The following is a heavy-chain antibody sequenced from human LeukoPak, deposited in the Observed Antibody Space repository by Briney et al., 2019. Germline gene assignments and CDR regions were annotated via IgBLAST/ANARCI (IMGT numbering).Heavy chain of an antibody. V-gene: IGHV3-23*01. CDR3: AKCGIVVVPAAISLDP. J-gene: IGHJ5*02. Sequence: PGGSLRLSCAASGFTFSSYAMSWVRQAPGKGLEWVSAISGSGGSTYYADSVKGRFTISRDNSKNTLYLQMNSLRAEDTAVYYCAKCGIVVVPAAISLDPWGQGTLVTVSS. D-gene: IGHD2-2*01. CDR2: ISGSGGST. CDR1: GFTFSSYA.